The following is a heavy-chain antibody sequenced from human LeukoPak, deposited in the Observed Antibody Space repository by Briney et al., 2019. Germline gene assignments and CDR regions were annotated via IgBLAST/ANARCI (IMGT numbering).Heavy chain of an antibody. CDR2: IRYDGGNK. D-gene: IGHD3-9*01. CDR3: AKDPMFYYDILTGYYGLFD. CDR1: GFTFSSYG. Sequence: GGSLRLSCAASGFTFSSYGMHWVRQAPGKGLEWVAFIRYDGGNKYYADSVKGRFTISRDNSKNTLYLQMNSLRAEDTAVYYCAKDPMFYYDILTGYYGLFDWGQGTLVTVSS. V-gene: IGHV3-30*02. J-gene: IGHJ4*02.